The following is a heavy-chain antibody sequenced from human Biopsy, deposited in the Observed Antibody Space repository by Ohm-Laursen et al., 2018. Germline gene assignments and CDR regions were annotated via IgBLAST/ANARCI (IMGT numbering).Heavy chain of an antibody. V-gene: IGHV4-59*08. CDR1: GYSMSTYY. CDR3: ARHRGGMPSSGNWFDH. D-gene: IGHD2-2*01. J-gene: IGHJ5*02. Sequence: SETLSLTCSVSGYSMSTYYWSWIRQPPGKGLEWIEYIYYSGSTNYNPSLKSRVTISVDMSKNQFSLKLTSVAAADTAVYYCARHRGGMPSSGNWFDHWGQGTLVTVSS. CDR2: IYYSGST.